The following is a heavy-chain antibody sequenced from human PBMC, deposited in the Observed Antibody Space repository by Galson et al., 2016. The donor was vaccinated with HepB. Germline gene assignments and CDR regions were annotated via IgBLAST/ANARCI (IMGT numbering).Heavy chain of an antibody. J-gene: IGHJ4*02. CDR2: IYYTGST. D-gene: IGHD3-22*01. V-gene: IGHV4-39*01. CDR3: ARGPYYFDSSGYHY. CDR1: GGSISSSSFY. Sequence: SETLSLTCTVSGGSISSSSFYWGWIRQPPGKGLEWIGSIYYTGSTSYNVSLKSRVTISVDTSKHQFSLKLNSVTAADTAVYFCARGPYYFDSSGYHYWGQGTLVTVSS.